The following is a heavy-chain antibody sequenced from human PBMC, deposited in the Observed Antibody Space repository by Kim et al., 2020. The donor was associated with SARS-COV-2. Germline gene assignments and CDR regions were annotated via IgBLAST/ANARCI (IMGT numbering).Heavy chain of an antibody. CDR3: AKAPLRDIVVVPAAPSGGWFDP. CDR2: ISGSGGST. D-gene: IGHD2-2*01. J-gene: IGHJ5*02. V-gene: IGHV3-23*01. CDR1: GFTFSSYA. Sequence: GGSLRLSCAASGFTFSSYAMSWVRQAPGKGLEWVSAISGSGGSTYYADSVKGRFTISRDNSKNTLYLQMNSLRAEDTAVYYCAKAPLRDIVVVPAAPSGGWFDPWGQGTLVTVSS.